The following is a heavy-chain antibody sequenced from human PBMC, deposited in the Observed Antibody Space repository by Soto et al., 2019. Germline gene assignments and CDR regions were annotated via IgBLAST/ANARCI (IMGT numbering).Heavy chain of an antibody. CDR3: TRDSNVPATNFYGMDV. V-gene: IGHV3-49*03. CDR2: IRSKAYGGTT. D-gene: IGHD2-15*01. CDR1: GFTFGDYA. J-gene: IGHJ6*02. Sequence: GGSLRLSCTVSGFTFGDYAMNWFRQAPGKGLEWVGFIRSKAYGGTTEYAASVKGRFTIPRDDSKSIAYLQMNSLKTEDTAVYYCTRDSNVPATNFYGMDVWCQGTTVTVSS.